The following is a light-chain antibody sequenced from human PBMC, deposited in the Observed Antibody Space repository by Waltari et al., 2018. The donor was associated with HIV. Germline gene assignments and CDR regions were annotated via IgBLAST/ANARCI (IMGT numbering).Light chain of an antibody. CDR1: QRVRRNF. CDR2: GAS. CDR3: QQYGSSREYT. Sequence: EIVLTQSPGPLSLSSGARATLSCRSSQRVRRNFLAWYHQKPGQAPRPLSYGASTRAPGIPDRFSGTGSGTDFTLTISRLEPEDFGVFYCQQYGSSREYTFGQGTKLEIK. J-gene: IGKJ2*01. V-gene: IGKV3-20*01.